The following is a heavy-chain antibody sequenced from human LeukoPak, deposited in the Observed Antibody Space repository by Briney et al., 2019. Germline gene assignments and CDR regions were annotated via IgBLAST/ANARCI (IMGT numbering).Heavy chain of an antibody. CDR3: ARDSGSSTHDP. Sequence: PSVTLSLTCTVSGGSISSGSYYWSWIRQPAGKGLEWIGRIYTSGSTNYNPSLKSRVTISVDTSKNQFSLKLTSVTAADTAVYYCARDSGSSTHDPWGQGTLVTVSS. V-gene: IGHV4-61*02. CDR2: IYTSGST. D-gene: IGHD2-2*01. J-gene: IGHJ5*02. CDR1: GGSISSGSYY.